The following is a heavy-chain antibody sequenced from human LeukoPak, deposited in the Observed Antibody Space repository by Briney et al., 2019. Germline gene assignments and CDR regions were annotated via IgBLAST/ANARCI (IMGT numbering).Heavy chain of an antibody. J-gene: IGHJ1*01. CDR1: GYTFTGYY. CDR2: INPNSGGT. D-gene: IGHD2-2*01. V-gene: IGHV1-2*02. CDR3: ARDRYCSSTSCYTTAYFQH. Sequence: ASAKVSCKASGYTFTGYYMHWVRQAPGQGLEWMGWINPNSGGTNYAQKFQGRVTMTRDTSISTAYMELSRLRSDDTAVYYCARDRYCSSTSCYTTAYFQHWGQGTLVIVSS.